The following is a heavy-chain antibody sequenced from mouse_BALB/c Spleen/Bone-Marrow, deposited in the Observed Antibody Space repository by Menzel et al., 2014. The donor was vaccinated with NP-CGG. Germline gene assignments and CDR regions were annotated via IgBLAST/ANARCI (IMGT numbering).Heavy chain of an antibody. CDR3: ARGYDEGFAC. CDR2: IDPANGNT. D-gene: IGHD2-14*01. V-gene: IGHV14-3*02. Sequence: EVNLVESGAELVKPGASVKLSCTASGFNIKDTYMHWVKQRPEQGLEWIGRIDPANGNTKYDPKFQGKATITADTSSNTAYLQLSSLTSEDTAVYYCARGYDEGFACWGQGTLVTVSA. CDR1: GFNIKDTY. J-gene: IGHJ3*01.